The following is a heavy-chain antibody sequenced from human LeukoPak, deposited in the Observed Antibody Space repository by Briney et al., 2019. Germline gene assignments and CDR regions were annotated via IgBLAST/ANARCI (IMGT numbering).Heavy chain of an antibody. Sequence: GGSLRLSCADSGFTFSSYAMHWVRQAPGKGLEWVAVISYDGSNKYYADSVKGRFTISRDNSKNTLYLQMNSLRAEDTAVYYCASLTYYDFWSGYYTGLNDYWGQGTLVTVSS. J-gene: IGHJ4*02. CDR1: GFTFSSYA. V-gene: IGHV3-30-3*01. CDR3: ASLTYYDFWSGYYTGLNDY. CDR2: ISYDGSNK. D-gene: IGHD3-3*01.